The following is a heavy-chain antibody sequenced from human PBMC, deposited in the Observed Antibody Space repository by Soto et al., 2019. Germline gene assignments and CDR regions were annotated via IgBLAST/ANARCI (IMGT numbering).Heavy chain of an antibody. J-gene: IGHJ4*02. CDR2: IWYDGSNK. Sequence: GGSLRLSCAASGFTFSSYGMHWVRQAPGKGLEWVAVIWYDGSNKYYADSVKGRFTISRDNSKNTLYLQMNSLRAEDTAVYYCAKSSGGSSSVGMDYWGPGTLVTVSS. CDR3: AKSSGGSSSVGMDY. D-gene: IGHD6-6*01. CDR1: GFTFSSYG. V-gene: IGHV3-33*06.